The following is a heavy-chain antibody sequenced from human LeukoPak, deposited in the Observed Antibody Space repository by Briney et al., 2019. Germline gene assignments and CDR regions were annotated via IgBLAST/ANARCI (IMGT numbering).Heavy chain of an antibody. CDR2: TNPNSGNT. CDR3: ARAREYSSGWYWFDP. J-gene: IGHJ5*02. CDR1: GYTFTSYD. D-gene: IGHD6-19*01. Sequence: ASVKVSCKASGYTFTSYDINWVRQATGQGLEWMGWTNPNSGNTGYAQKFQGRVTMTRNTSISTAYMELSSLRSEDTAVYYCARAREYSSGWYWFDPWGQGTLVTVSS. V-gene: IGHV1-8*01.